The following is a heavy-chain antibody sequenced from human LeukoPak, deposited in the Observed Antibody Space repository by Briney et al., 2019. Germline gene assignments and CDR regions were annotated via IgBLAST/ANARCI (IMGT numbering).Heavy chain of an antibody. V-gene: IGHV4-34*01. J-gene: IGHJ4*02. Sequence: ASETLSLTCAVYGGSFSGYYWSWIRQPPGKGLEWIGEINHSGSTNYNPSPKSRVTISVDTSKNQFSLKLSSVTAADTAVYYCARGRGIAARPGLFDYWGQGTLVTVSS. CDR2: INHSGST. D-gene: IGHD6-6*01. CDR1: GGSFSGYY. CDR3: ARGRGIAARPGLFDY.